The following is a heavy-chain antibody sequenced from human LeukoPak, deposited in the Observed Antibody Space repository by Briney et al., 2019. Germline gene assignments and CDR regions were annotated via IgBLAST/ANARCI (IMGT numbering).Heavy chain of an antibody. CDR1: GGSFSGYY. J-gene: IGHJ5*02. CDR2: INXSGST. V-gene: IGHV4-34*01. D-gene: IGHD5-18*01. CDR3: ARVKGQDTAP. Sequence: SETLSLTCAVYGGSFSGYYWSWIRQPPGKGLEWIGXINXSGSTNYNPSLKSRVTISVDTSKNQFSLKLSSVTAADTAVYYCARVKGQDTAPWGQGTLVTVSS.